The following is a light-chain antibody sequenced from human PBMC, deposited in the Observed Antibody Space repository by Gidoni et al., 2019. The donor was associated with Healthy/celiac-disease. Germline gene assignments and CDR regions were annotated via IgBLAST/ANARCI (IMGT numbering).Light chain of an antibody. V-gene: IGKV1-9*01. CDR1: QGISSY. Sequence: DIQLTQSPSFLSASAGDRVTITCRASQGISSYLAWYQQKPGKAPKLLIYAASTLQSGVPSRFSGSGSGTEFTLTISSLQPEDFATYYCQQPFTFGPGTKVDIK. CDR3: QQPFT. J-gene: IGKJ3*01. CDR2: AAS.